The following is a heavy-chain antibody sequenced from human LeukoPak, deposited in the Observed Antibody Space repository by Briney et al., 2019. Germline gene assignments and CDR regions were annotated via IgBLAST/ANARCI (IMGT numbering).Heavy chain of an antibody. D-gene: IGHD6-13*01. CDR1: GFTFSSSA. Sequence: GGSLRLSCAASGFTFSSSAMSWVRQTPGKGLEWVSAISGSGGSTYYANSVKGRFTISRDNSKNTLFLQMNSLRAEDTAVYYCAKSLSNSWSYFDYWGQGTLVPVPS. CDR3: AKSLSNSWSYFDY. V-gene: IGHV3-23*01. J-gene: IGHJ4*02. CDR2: ISGSGGST.